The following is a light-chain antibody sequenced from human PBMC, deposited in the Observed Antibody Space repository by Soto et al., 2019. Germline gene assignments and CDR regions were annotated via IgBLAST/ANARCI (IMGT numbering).Light chain of an antibody. Sequence: EIVLPHSPSTLSLSPGEGATLSCRDSQSVSSYLAWYQQKPGQAPRLLTYDASNRATGLPARFSGSGSGTDFTLTISSLEPEDFAVYYCQQRSNWPPITFGQGTRLEIK. V-gene: IGKV3-11*01. CDR2: DAS. CDR1: QSVSSY. J-gene: IGKJ5*01. CDR3: QQRSNWPPIT.